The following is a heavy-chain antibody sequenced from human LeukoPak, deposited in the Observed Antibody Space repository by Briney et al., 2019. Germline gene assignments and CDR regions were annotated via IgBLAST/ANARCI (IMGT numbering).Heavy chain of an antibody. Sequence: PGGSLRLSCAASGFXVSSNYISWVRQAPGKGLEWVSVIYSGGSTYYADSVKGRFTISRDNSKNTLYLQMNSLRAEDTAVYYCASGDPIITMVRGVSPHDYWGQGTLVTVSS. CDR1: GFXVSSNY. J-gene: IGHJ4*02. D-gene: IGHD3-10*01. V-gene: IGHV3-66*01. CDR3: ASGDPIITMVRGVSPHDY. CDR2: IYSGGST.